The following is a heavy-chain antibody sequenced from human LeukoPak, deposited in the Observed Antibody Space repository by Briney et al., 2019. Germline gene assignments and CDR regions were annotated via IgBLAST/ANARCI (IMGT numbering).Heavy chain of an antibody. V-gene: IGHV4-39*07. CDR3: ARDGSYYGSGSCF. Sequence: SETLSLTCTVSGGSISSYYWGWIRQPPGKGLGWIGSIYYSGSTYYNPSLKSRVTISVDTSKNQFSLKLSSVTAADTAVYYCARDGSYYGSGSCFWGQGTLVTVSS. CDR2: IYYSGST. J-gene: IGHJ4*02. D-gene: IGHD3-10*01. CDR1: GGSISSYY.